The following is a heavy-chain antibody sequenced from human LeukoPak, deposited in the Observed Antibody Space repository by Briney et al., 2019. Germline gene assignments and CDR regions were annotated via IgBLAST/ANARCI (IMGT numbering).Heavy chain of an antibody. Sequence: PSETLSLTCTVSGGSISSYYWSWIRQPPGKGLEWIGYIYYSGSTNYNPSLKSRVTISVDTSKNQFSLKPSSVAAADTAVYYCARAPDDYVDYWGQGTLVTVSS. CDR3: ARAPDDYVDY. CDR2: IYYSGST. CDR1: GGSISSYY. J-gene: IGHJ4*02. D-gene: IGHD5-24*01. V-gene: IGHV4-59*01.